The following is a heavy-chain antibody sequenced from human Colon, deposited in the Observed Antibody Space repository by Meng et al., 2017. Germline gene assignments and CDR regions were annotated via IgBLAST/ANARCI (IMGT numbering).Heavy chain of an antibody. CDR1: GGTSSSSNW. Sequence: QVAGWGPGPVKPAGTRSRTCAVSGGTSSSSNWWSWVRQPSGKGLEWIGEIYHSGSTNYNPSLKSRVTISVDKSKNQFSLKLSSVTAADTAVYYCASFPPPGKQWLVTDYWGQGTLVTVSS. V-gene: IGHV4-4*02. D-gene: IGHD6-19*01. J-gene: IGHJ4*02. CDR2: IYHSGST. CDR3: ASFPPPGKQWLVTDY.